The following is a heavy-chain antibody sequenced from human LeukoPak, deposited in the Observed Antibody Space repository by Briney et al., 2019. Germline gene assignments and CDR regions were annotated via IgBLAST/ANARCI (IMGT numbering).Heavy chain of an antibody. Sequence: SETLSLTCAVYGGSFSGYYWSWIRQPPGKGLEWIREINHSGSTNYNPSLKSRVTISVDTSKNQFSLKLSSVTAADTAVYYCARGQWLADYWGQGTLVTVSS. D-gene: IGHD6-19*01. J-gene: IGHJ4*02. CDR3: ARGQWLADY. CDR1: GGSFSGYY. V-gene: IGHV4-34*01. CDR2: INHSGST.